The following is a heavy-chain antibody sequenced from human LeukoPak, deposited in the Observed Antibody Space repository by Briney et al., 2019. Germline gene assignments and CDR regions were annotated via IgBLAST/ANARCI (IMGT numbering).Heavy chain of an antibody. CDR2: IYSGGST. J-gene: IGHJ4*02. V-gene: IGHV3-53*01. CDR1: GFTVSSNY. CDR3: ARVGSSWLRGLDY. Sequence: PGGSLRLSCAASGFTVSSNYMSWVRQAPGKGLEWVSVIYSGGSTYYADSVKGRFTISRDNSKNTLYLQMNSLRAEDTAVYYCARVGSSWLRGLDYWGQGTLVTVSS. D-gene: IGHD6-13*01.